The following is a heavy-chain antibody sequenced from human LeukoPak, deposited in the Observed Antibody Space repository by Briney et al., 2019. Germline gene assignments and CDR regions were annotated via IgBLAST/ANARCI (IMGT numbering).Heavy chain of an antibody. CDR2: LNWNGAST. D-gene: IGHD1-14*01. Sequence: SGGSLRLSCAASGFTFDDYGLSWVRQVPGKGLEWVSGLNWNGASTGYADSVKGRFTISRDNAKNSLYLQMNSLRAEDTAVYYCAKRTAPPYYFDYWGQGTLVTVSS. V-gene: IGHV3-20*04. CDR3: AKRTAPPYYFDY. CDR1: GFTFDDYG. J-gene: IGHJ4*02.